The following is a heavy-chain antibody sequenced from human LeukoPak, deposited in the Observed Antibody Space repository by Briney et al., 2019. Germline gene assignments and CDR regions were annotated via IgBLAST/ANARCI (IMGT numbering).Heavy chain of an antibody. CDR3: ARDSRRDDVFDI. CDR1: GGSLSSYY. CDR2: IYYSGST. J-gene: IGHJ3*02. V-gene: IGHV4-59*01. Sequence: PSESLSLTCTVSGGSLSSYYWSWIRQPPGKGLEWIGYIYYSGSTNYNPSLKSRVTISVDTSKNQFSLRLSSVTAADTAVYYCARDSRRDDVFDIWGQGTMVTVSS.